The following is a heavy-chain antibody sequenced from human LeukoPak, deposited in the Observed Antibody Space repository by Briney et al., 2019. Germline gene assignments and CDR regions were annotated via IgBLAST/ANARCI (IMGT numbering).Heavy chain of an antibody. CDR1: GFTFSSYA. CDR2: INHSGST. Sequence: GSLRLSCAASGFTFSSYAMSWIRQPPGKGLEWIGEINHSGSTNYNPSLKSRVTISVDTSKNQFSLKLSSVTAADTAVYYCARAPHGAIGAFDIWGQGTMVTVSS. CDR3: ARAPHGAIGAFDI. D-gene: IGHD4-17*01. J-gene: IGHJ3*02. V-gene: IGHV4-34*01.